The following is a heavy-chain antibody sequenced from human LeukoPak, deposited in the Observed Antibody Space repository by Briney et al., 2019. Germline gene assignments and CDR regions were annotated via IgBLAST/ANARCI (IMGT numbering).Heavy chain of an antibody. Sequence: SETLSLTCTVSGGSFSSYYWSWIRQPAGKGLEWIGRIYTSGSTNYNASLKSRVTMSVDTSTNQISLNLSSVTAADTAVYYCARETGSSRWFDPWGQGTPVTVSS. CDR1: GGSFSSYY. V-gene: IGHV4-4*07. CDR2: IYTSGST. CDR3: ARETGSSRWFDP. D-gene: IGHD1-26*01. J-gene: IGHJ5*02.